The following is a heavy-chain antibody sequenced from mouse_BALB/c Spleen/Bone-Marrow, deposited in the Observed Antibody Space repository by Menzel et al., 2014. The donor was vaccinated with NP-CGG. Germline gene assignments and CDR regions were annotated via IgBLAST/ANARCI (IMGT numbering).Heavy chain of an antibody. CDR3: ARSGKVRNAMDY. CDR1: GYTFTDHA. D-gene: IGHD2-14*01. CDR2: ISGYYGDA. V-gene: IGHV1S137*01. J-gene: IGHJ4*01. Sequence: QVQLQQSGAKLVRPGVSVKISCKGSGYTFTDHAMHWVKRSHAKSLGWIGLISGYYGDAIHNQKFKGKVTMTVDKSSSTAYMELARLTSEDSAIYYCARSGKVRNAMDYWGQGTSVTVSS.